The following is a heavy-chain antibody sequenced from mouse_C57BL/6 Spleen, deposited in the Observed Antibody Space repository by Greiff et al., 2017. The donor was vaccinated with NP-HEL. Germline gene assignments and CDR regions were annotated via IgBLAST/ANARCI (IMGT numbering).Heavy chain of an antibody. V-gene: IGHV6-3*01. J-gene: IGHJ1*03. Sequence: EVQVVESGGGLVQPGGSMKLSCVASGFTFSNYWMNWVRQSPEKGLEWVAQIRLKSDNYATHYAESVKGRFTISRDDSKSSVYLQMNNLRAEDTGIYYCTGLRYWYFDVWGTGTTVTVSS. CDR3: TGLRYWYFDV. CDR1: GFTFSNYW. CDR2: IRLKSDNYAT.